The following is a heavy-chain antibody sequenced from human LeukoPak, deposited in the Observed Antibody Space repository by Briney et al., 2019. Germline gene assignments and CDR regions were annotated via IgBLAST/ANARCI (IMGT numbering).Heavy chain of an antibody. V-gene: IGHV3-7*01. Sequence: GGSLRLSCAASGFTFSSYWMTWVRQAPGKGLEWVGNIKRDGSERYYVDSVKGRFTISRDNAKNSLYLQMNSLRAEDTAVYYCVRDLADPSYFGYFDYWGQGTLVTVSS. J-gene: IGHJ4*02. CDR1: GFTFSSYW. CDR3: VRDLADPSYFGYFDY. CDR2: IKRDGSER. D-gene: IGHD5-18*01.